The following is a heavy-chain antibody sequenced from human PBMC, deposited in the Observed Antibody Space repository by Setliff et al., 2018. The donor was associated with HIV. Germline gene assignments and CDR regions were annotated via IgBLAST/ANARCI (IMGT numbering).Heavy chain of an antibody. V-gene: IGHV4-4*07. J-gene: IGHJ4*02. CDR1: GGSFGVYR. Sequence: SETLSLTCTISGGSFGVYRWGWIRQSAGRGLEWIGRIDSSGTTDYKPSLKGRVAISVDTSKNQFSLKLSSVPAAAPAVYYCARGWYPDYWGQGTLVTDSS. D-gene: IGHD2-15*01. CDR2: IDSSGTT. CDR3: ARGWYPDY.